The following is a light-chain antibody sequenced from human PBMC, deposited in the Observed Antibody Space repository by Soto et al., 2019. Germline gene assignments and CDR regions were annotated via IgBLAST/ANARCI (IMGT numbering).Light chain of an antibody. Sequence: IQMTQSPSSLSASVGDRVTMTCRASQSISSYLNWYQQKPGKAPKLLIYAASSLQSGVPSRFSGSGSGTDFTLTISSLQPEDFATYYCQQSYSTRWTFGQGTKVDIK. CDR3: QQSYSTRWT. CDR1: QSISSY. V-gene: IGKV1-39*01. CDR2: AAS. J-gene: IGKJ1*01.